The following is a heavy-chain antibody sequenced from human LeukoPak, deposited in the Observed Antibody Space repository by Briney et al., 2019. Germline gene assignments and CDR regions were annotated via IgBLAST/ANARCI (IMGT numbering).Heavy chain of an antibody. CDR1: GFTSNNYG. Sequence: GRSLRLSCAASGFTSNNYGMHWVRQAPGKGLEWVAVIWYDGSKKYYADSVKGRFTISRDNSKNTLYLQMNSLRAEDTAVYYCARDYYGSGSYWDWFDPWGQGTLVTVSS. D-gene: IGHD3-10*01. CDR2: IWYDGSKK. CDR3: ARDYYGSGSYWDWFDP. J-gene: IGHJ5*02. V-gene: IGHV3-33*01.